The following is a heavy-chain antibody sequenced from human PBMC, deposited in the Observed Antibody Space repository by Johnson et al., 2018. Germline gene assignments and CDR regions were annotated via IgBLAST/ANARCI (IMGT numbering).Heavy chain of an antibody. CDR2: LSRSGRTI. CDR3: AKEDLGAVDS. V-gene: IGHV3-11*01. J-gene: IGHJ3*02. D-gene: IGHD3-3*01. Sequence: QVQLVESGGGLVKPGGSLRLSCAASGFTFSDYYMRWIRQAPGKGLEWVLSLSRSGRTIYYADSVKGRCTISRDNSTDTLYLQMNSLRAEATAVYYCAKEDLGAVDSWGQGTMVTVSS. CDR1: GFTFSDYY.